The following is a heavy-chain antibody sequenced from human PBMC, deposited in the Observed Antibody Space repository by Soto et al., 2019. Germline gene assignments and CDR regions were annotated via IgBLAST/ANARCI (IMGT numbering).Heavy chain of an antibody. Sequence: GGSLRLSCAASGFDFSTFGMNWVRQAPGKGLEWVSFLSPSYPYTSYADSVKGRFTISGDNAKNSVSLQMNSLRAEDTAVYYCAKAVLDSSGYYPDYWGQGTLVTVSS. CDR1: GFDFSTFG. CDR2: LSPSYPYT. D-gene: IGHD3-22*01. V-gene: IGHV3-21*04. J-gene: IGHJ4*02. CDR3: AKAVLDSSGYYPDY.